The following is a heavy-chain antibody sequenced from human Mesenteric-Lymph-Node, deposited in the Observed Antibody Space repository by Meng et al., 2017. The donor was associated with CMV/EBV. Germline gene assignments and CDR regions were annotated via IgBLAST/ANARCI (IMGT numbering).Heavy chain of an antibody. Sequence: GESLKISCAASGFAFSGYWMHWARQAPGKGLVWVSRINHDGSYTTYADSVKGRFTISRDNAKNTLYLQMNTLRAEDTAVYYCVRENGPDASRGNRFDPWGQGTLVTVFS. CDR1: GFAFSGYW. CDR3: VRENGPDASRGNRFDP. D-gene: IGHD1-14*01. CDR2: INHDGSYT. J-gene: IGHJ5*02. V-gene: IGHV3-74*03.